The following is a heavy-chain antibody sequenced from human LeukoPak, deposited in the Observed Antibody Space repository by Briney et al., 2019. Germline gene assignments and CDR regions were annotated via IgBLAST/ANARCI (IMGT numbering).Heavy chain of an antibody. Sequence: SQTLSLTCAISGDSVSSSGVAWNWIRQSPSRGLEWLGRTYYASQWSNEYALSVKSRITINPDTSKNQFSLQLNSVTPGDKAVYYCTRGRNSAFDYWGQGTLVTVSS. D-gene: IGHD1-14*01. CDR2: TYYASQWSN. CDR1: GDSVSSSGVA. V-gene: IGHV6-1*01. J-gene: IGHJ4*02. CDR3: TRGRNSAFDY.